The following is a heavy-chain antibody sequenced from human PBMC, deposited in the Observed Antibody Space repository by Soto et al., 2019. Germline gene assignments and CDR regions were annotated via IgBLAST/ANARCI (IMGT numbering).Heavy chain of an antibody. CDR1: GFTFTSSA. CDR2: IVVGSGNT. J-gene: IGHJ6*02. D-gene: IGHD5-18*01. Sequence: VASVKVSCKASGFTFTSSAVQWVRQARGQRLEWIGWIVVGSGNTNYAQKFQERVTITRDMSTSTAYMELSSLRSEDTAVYYCAAGRGYSYAKREDLYYHYYGMDVWGQGATVTVSS. CDR3: AAGRGYSYAKREDLYYHYYGMDV. V-gene: IGHV1-58*01.